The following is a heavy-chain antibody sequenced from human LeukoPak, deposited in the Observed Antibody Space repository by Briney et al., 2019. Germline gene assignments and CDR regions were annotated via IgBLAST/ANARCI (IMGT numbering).Heavy chain of an antibody. J-gene: IGHJ4*02. Sequence: GASVKVSCKASGYTFTSYGISWVRQAPGQGLEWMGWISAYNGNTNYAQKLQGRVTMTTDTSTSTAYMELRSLRSDDTAVYYCARDLDTMVRGPSRPPFDYWGQGTLVTVSS. CDR3: ARDLDTMVRGPSRPPFDY. D-gene: IGHD3-10*01. CDR2: ISAYNGNT. V-gene: IGHV1-18*01. CDR1: GYTFTSYG.